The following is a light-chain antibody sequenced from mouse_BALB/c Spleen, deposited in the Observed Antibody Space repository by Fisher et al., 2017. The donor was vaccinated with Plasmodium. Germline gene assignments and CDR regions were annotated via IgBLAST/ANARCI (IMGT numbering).Light chain of an antibody. V-gene: IGKV1-110*01. CDR1: HSLVYSNGNTY. J-gene: IGKJ1*01. CDR3: SQGTHVPWT. Sequence: VLTQSPLSLPVSLGDQASISCRSSHSLVYSNGNTYLHWYLQKPGQSPKLLIYTVSNRFSGFPDRFSGSGSGTDFTLKISRVEAEDLGVYFCSQGTHVPWTFGGGTKLEIK. CDR2: TVS.